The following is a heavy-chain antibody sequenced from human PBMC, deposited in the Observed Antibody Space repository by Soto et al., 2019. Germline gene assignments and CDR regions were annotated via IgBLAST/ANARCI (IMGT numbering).Heavy chain of an antibody. Sequence: GGSLRLSCAASGFTFDDYAMHWVRQAPGKGLEWVSGISWNSGSIGYADSVKGRFTISRDNAKNSLYLQMNSLRAEDTALYYCAKDLGITGKIDYYMDVWGKGTTVTVSS. V-gene: IGHV3-9*01. CDR2: ISWNSGSI. D-gene: IGHD1-20*01. J-gene: IGHJ6*03. CDR3: AKDLGITGKIDYYMDV. CDR1: GFTFDDYA.